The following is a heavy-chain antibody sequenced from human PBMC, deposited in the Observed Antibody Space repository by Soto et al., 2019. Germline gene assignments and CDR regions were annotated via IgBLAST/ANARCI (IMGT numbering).Heavy chain of an antibody. CDR1: GFTFSIYA. J-gene: IGHJ4*02. CDR2: ISGSGGST. CDR3: ARRSSGWYFDY. V-gene: IGHV3-23*01. D-gene: IGHD6-19*01. Sequence: EVQLLESGGGLIPPGGSLRLSCAASGFTFSIYAINWVRQAPGEGLVWVSVISGSGGSTYYADSVKGRFTISRDNSKNTLYLQMNSLRAEDTAVYYCARRSSGWYFDYWGQGTLVTVSS.